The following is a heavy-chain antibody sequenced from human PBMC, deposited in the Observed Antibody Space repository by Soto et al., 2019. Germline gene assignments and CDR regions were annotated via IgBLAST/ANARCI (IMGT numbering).Heavy chain of an antibody. CDR1: GGSFSGYY. CDR3: ARHSSSWYYFDY. V-gene: IGHV4-34*01. D-gene: IGHD6-13*01. J-gene: IGHJ4*02. Sequence: SETLSLTCAVYGGSFSGYYWSWIRQPPGKGLEWIGEINHSGSTNYNPSLKSRVTISVDTSKNQFSLKLSSVPAADTAVYYCARHSSSWYYFDYWGQGTLVTVSS. CDR2: INHSGST.